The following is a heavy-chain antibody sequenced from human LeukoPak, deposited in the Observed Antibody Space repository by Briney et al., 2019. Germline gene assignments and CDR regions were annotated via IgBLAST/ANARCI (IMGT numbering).Heavy chain of an antibody. D-gene: IGHD6-6*01. CDR2: ISNGGGTT. V-gene: IGHV3-23*01. CDR1: GFTFGSYG. J-gene: IGHJ4*02. CDR3: AKAPYSSSSVGDY. Sequence: GGSLRLSCAASGFTFGSYGMSWIRQAPGKGLEWVSDISNGGGTTYYADPVKGRFTISRDNSKNTLYLQMNSLRAEDTAVYYCAKAPYSSSSVGDYWGQGTLVTVSS.